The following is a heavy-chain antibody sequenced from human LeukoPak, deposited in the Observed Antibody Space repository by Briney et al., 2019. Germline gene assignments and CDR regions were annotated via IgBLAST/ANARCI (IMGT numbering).Heavy chain of an antibody. CDR3: SGGYCTNGVCYTGDY. Sequence: SETLSLTCAVSGYSISSGYYWGWIRQPPGKGLEWIGSIHHSGSTYYNPSLKSRVTISVDTSKNQFSLKLSSVTAADTAVYYCSGGYCTNGVCYTGDYWGQGTLVTVSS. J-gene: IGHJ4*02. D-gene: IGHD2-8*01. V-gene: IGHV4-38-2*01. CDR1: GYSISSGYY. CDR2: IHHSGST.